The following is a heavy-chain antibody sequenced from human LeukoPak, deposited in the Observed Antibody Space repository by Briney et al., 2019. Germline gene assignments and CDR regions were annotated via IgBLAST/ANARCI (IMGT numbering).Heavy chain of an antibody. CDR2: IYHSGST. D-gene: IGHD3-3*01. Sequence: PSETLSLTCTVSGGSISSGGYYWSWIRQPPGKGLEWIGYIYHSGSTYYNPSLKSRVTISVDRSKNQFSLKLSSVTAADTAVYYCARSTAHYDFWSGLYYYYMDVWGKGTTVTVSS. J-gene: IGHJ6*03. CDR3: ARSTAHYDFWSGLYYYYMDV. CDR1: GGSISSGGYY. V-gene: IGHV4-30-2*01.